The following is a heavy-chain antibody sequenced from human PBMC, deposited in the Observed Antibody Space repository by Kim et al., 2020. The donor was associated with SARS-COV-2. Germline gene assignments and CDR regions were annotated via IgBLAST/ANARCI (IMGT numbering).Heavy chain of an antibody. D-gene: IGHD2-15*01. Sequence: ASVKVSCKASGYTFTSYGISWVRQAPGQGLEWMGWISAYNGNTNYAQKLQGRVTMTTDTSTSTAYMELRSLRSDDTAVYYCARQRPPGLPSDDAFDIWGQGTMVTVSS. CDR3: ARQRPPGLPSDDAFDI. V-gene: IGHV1-18*04. CDR1: GYTFTSYG. CDR2: ISAYNGNT. J-gene: IGHJ3*02.